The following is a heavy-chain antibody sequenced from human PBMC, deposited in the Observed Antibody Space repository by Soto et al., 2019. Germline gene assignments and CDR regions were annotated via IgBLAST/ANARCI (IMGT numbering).Heavy chain of an antibody. D-gene: IGHD5-12*01. CDR2: IYYSGST. CDR3: ARRGYSGYEDFDY. CDR1: GGSISSSSYY. J-gene: IGHJ4*02. V-gene: IGHV4-39*01. Sequence: QLQLQESGPGLVKPSETLSLTCTVSGGSISSSSYYWGWIRQPPGKGLEWIGSIYYSGSTYYNPSLKSRVTISVDTSKNQCSLKLSSVTAADTAVYYCARRGYSGYEDFDYWGQGTLVTVSS.